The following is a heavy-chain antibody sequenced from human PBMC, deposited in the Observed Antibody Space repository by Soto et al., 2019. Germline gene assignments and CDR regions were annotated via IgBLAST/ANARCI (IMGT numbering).Heavy chain of an antibody. CDR3: VRQHSSSWYFDY. CDR2: INSDGSST. Sequence: EVQLVESGGGLVQPGGSLRLSCAASGLTFSSYWMHWVRQAPGKGLVWVSRINSDGSSTSYADSVKGRFTISRDNAKNKLYLQMNSLRDEDTAVYYCVRQHSSSWYFDYWGQGTLVTVSS. J-gene: IGHJ4*02. D-gene: IGHD6-13*01. V-gene: IGHV3-74*01. CDR1: GLTFSSYW.